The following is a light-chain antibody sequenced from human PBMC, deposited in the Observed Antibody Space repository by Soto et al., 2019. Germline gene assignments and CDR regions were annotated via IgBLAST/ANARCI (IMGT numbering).Light chain of an antibody. CDR2: EVT. Sequence: QSALTQPASVSGSPGQSIAISCTGSSSDVGIYNYVSWYQQHPGKVPKLIIYEVTNRPSGVSNRFSCSKSANTASLTISGLQAEDEADYYCSSYTTSSTRVFGTGTKLTVL. CDR3: SSYTTSSTRV. CDR1: SSDVGIYNY. J-gene: IGLJ1*01. V-gene: IGLV2-14*01.